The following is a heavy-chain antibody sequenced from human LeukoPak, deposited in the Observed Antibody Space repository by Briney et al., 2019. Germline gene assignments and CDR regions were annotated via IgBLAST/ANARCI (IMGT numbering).Heavy chain of an antibody. D-gene: IGHD2-2*02. CDR2: IYYSGST. V-gene: IGHV4-30-4*02. CDR1: GGSISSGDYY. CDR3: ARDHTARAFDI. J-gene: IGHJ3*02. Sequence: SETLSLACTVSGGSISSGDYYWSWIRQPPGKGLEWIGYIYYSGSTYYNPSLKSRVTISVDTSKNQFSLKLSSVTAADTAVYYCARDHTARAFDIGSQGTMVTVSS.